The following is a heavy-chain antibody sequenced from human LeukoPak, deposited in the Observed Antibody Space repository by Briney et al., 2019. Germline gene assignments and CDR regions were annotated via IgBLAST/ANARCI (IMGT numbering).Heavy chain of an antibody. CDR1: GGSISSYY. CDR3: ARDRAVAGRYYYGMDV. CDR2: IYYSGST. J-gene: IGHJ6*02. V-gene: IGHV4-59*01. Sequence: SETPSLTCTVSGGSISSYYWSWIRQPPGKGLEWIGNIYYSGSTNYNPSLKSRVTISVDTSKNQFSLKLSSVTAADTAVYYCARDRAVAGRYYYGMDVWGQGTTVTVSS. D-gene: IGHD6-19*01.